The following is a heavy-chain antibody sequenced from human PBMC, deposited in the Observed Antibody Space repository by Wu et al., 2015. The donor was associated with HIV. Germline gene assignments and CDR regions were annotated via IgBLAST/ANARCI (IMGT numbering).Heavy chain of an antibody. CDR3: ARGYYVWGSYRYTQMLNP. Sequence: QVQLVQSGAEVKKPGASVKVSCKASEYTFTSYDINWVRQATGQGLEWMGWMNPNSGNAGYALKFQGRVIMTRNTSISTAYMELSSLRSEDTAVYYCARGYYVWGSYRYTQMLNPWGQGTLVTVSS. CDR2: MNPNSGNA. J-gene: IGHJ5*02. D-gene: IGHD3-16*02. CDR1: EYTFTSYD. V-gene: IGHV1-8*01.